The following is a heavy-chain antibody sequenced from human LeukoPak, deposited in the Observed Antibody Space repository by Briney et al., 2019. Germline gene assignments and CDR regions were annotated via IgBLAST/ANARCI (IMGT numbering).Heavy chain of an antibody. CDR3: ARVQCSGGSCYSGY. D-gene: IGHD2-15*01. CDR2: INPNSGGT. V-gene: IGHV1-2*06. J-gene: IGHJ4*02. CDR1: GYTFTGYY. Sequence: ASVKVSCKXSGYTFTGYYMHWVPQAPGQGLEWMGRINPNSGGTNYSQKFQGRVTVTRDTSISTAYMELSRLRSDDTAVYYCARVQCSGGSCYSGYWGQGTLVTVSS.